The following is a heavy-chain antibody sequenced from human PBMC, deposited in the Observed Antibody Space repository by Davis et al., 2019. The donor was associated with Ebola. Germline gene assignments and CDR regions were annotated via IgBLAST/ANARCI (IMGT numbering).Heavy chain of an antibody. V-gene: IGHV3-74*01. D-gene: IGHD3-16*01. Sequence: GESLKISCAASGFIFSKSWMSWVHQGPGEGLVWVPDINRDGSTTKYADSVKGRFTISRDNAKNTLYLQMNSLRAEDTAVYYCMSLTGGSWGQGTLVTVSS. CDR2: INRDGSTT. CDR3: MSLTGGS. CDR1: GFIFSKSW. J-gene: IGHJ5*02.